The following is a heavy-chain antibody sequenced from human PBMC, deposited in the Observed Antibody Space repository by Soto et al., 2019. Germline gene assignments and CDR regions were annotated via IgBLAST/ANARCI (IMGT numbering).Heavy chain of an antibody. CDR1: GYTFTSYY. D-gene: IGHD5-18*01. J-gene: IGHJ6*04. V-gene: IGHV1-46*01. CDR3: ARGTVDTAPDYGMDV. CDR2: INPSGGST. Sequence: GASVKVSCKASGYTFTSYYMHWVRQAPGQGLEWMGIINPSGGSTSYAQKFQGRVTMTRDTSTSTVYMELSSLRSEDTAVYYCARGTVDTAPDYGMDVWGKGTTVTVSS.